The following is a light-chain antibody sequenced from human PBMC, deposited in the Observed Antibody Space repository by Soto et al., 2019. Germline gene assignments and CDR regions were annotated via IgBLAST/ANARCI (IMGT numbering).Light chain of an antibody. CDR1: SSDVGGYDY. V-gene: IGLV2-11*01. J-gene: IGLJ1*01. CDR2: DVS. CDR3: SSYAGSNNV. Sequence: QSALTQPRSVSGSPGQSVTISCTGTSSDVGGYDYVSWYQQHPGRAPKVMIYDVSKRPSGVPNRFSGSKSGNTASLTISGLQAEDEADYYCSSYAGSNNVFGTGTKLTVL.